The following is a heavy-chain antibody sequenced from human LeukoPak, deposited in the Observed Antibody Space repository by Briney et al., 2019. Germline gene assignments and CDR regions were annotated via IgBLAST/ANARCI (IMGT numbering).Heavy chain of an antibody. CDR3: ARGLYYYDSHDTFNI. CDR2: ISSSSSTI. CDR1: GFTFSSYA. V-gene: IGHV3-48*01. Sequence: QPGGSLRLSCAASGFTFSSYAMSWVRQAPGKGLEWLSYISSSSSTIYYADSVKGRFTISRDNAKNSLYLQMNSLRADDTATYYCARGLYYYDSHDTFNIWGQGTMVTVS. J-gene: IGHJ3*02. D-gene: IGHD3-22*01.